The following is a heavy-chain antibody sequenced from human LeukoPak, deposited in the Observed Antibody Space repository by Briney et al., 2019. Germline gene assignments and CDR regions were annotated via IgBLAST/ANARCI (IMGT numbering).Heavy chain of an antibody. CDR2: INPNSGNI. D-gene: IGHD3-10*01. CDR1: AYTFTGYY. Sequence: GASVKVSCKASAYTFTGYYMHWVRQAPGQGLEWMGWINPNSGNIGYAQRFQGRLTMTTNTSISTAYMELSSLRSEDTAVYYCARGSPLIYGSGSYGVDYWGQGTLVTVSS. CDR3: ARGSPLIYGSGSYGVDY. V-gene: IGHV1-8*02. J-gene: IGHJ4*02.